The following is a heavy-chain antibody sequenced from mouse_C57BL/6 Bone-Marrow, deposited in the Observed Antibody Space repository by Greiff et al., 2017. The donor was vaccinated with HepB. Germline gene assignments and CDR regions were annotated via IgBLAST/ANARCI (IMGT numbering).Heavy chain of an antibody. V-gene: IGHV1-54*01. D-gene: IGHD3-2*02. CDR1: GYAFTNYL. J-gene: IGHJ3*01. CDR2: INPGSGGT. Sequence: QVQLKQSGAELVRPGTSVKVSCKASGYAFTNYLIEWVKQRPGQGLEWIGVINPGSGGTNYNEKFKGKATLTADKSSSTAYMQLSSLTSEDSAVYFCARVRGGWFAYWGQGTLVTVSA. CDR3: ARVRGGWFAY.